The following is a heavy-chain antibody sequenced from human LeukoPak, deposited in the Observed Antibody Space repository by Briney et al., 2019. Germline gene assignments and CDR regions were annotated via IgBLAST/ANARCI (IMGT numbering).Heavy chain of an antibody. CDR3: AIDMLGYCTSTSCDDY. D-gene: IGHD2-2*01. V-gene: IGHV3-23*01. Sequence: PGGSLRLSCAASGFTFSNYAMSWVRQAPGKGLEWVSTISGSGSSTYFSDSVKGRFIISRDNSENTLYLQMNSLRAEDTAVFYCAIDMLGYCTSTSCDDYWGQGILVTVSS. J-gene: IGHJ4*02. CDR2: ISGSGSST. CDR1: GFTFSNYA.